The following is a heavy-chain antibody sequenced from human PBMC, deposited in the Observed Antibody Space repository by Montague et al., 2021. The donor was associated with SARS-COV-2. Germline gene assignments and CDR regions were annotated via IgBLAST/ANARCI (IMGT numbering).Heavy chain of an antibody. J-gene: IGHJ3*02. CDR2: IYDSGST. CDR1: GGSISSSNCN. CDR3: ARRGRKLLPVATTIGGFDI. Sequence: SETLSLTCTLSGGSISSSNCNWDWIRQPPGKALEWIGSIYDSGSTYYXPSLKSRVTISVDTYKNHFSLKLSSVTAADTAVYYCARRGRKLLPVATTIGGFDIWGQGTMVTVSS. V-gene: IGHV4-39*02. D-gene: IGHD5-12*01.